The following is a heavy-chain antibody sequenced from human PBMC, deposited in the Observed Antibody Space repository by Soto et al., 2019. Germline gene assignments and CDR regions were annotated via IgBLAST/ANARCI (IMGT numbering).Heavy chain of an antibody. Sequence: WASVKVSCKASGGTFSSYAISWVRQAPGQGLEWMGGIIPIFGTANYAQKFQGRVTITADESTSTAYMELSSLRSEDTAVYYCARDERLDYYHGMDVWGQGTTVTVSS. CDR2: IIPIFGTA. J-gene: IGHJ6*02. CDR1: GGTFSSYA. CDR3: ARDERLDYYHGMDV. V-gene: IGHV1-69*13.